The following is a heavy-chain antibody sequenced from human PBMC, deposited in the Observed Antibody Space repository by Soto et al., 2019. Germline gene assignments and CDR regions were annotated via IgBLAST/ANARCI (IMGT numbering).Heavy chain of an antibody. Sequence: QVQLQQWGAGLLKPSETLSLTCAVYGGSFSDFYWSWIRQPPGKGLEWIGEINHSGSTNYNPSLKSRVNISVDTYKNQFSVKLSSVSAADTAVYYCARGSHWKSRALDFWGQGTLVTVSS. V-gene: IGHV4-34*01. CDR2: INHSGST. CDR1: GGSFSDFY. D-gene: IGHD1-1*01. J-gene: IGHJ4*02. CDR3: ARGSHWKSRALDF.